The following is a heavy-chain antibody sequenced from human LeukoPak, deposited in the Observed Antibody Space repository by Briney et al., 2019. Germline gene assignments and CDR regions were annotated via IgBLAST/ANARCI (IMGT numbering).Heavy chain of an antibody. CDR3: ASRFSGGGLDP. CDR2: ISYDGSNK. Sequence: GGSLRLSCAASGFTFSSYAMHWVRQAPGKGLEWVAVISYDGSNKYYADSVKGRFTISRDNPKNTLYLQMNSLRAEDTAVYYCASRFSGGGLDPWGQGTLVTVSS. CDR1: GFTFSSYA. J-gene: IGHJ5*02. D-gene: IGHD3-10*01. V-gene: IGHV3-30-3*01.